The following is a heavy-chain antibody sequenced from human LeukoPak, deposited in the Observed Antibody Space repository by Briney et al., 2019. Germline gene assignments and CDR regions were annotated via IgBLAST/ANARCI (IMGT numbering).Heavy chain of an antibody. CDR2: ISYDGSNK. V-gene: IGHV3-30*18. Sequence: GGSLRLSCAASGFTFSSYGMHWVRQAPGKGLEWVAVISYDGSNKYYADSVKGRFTISRDNSKNTLYLQMNSLRAEDTAVYHCAKDRDAGYFDYWGQGTLVTVSS. CDR3: AKDRDAGYFDY. CDR1: GFTFSSYG. D-gene: IGHD3-10*01. J-gene: IGHJ4*02.